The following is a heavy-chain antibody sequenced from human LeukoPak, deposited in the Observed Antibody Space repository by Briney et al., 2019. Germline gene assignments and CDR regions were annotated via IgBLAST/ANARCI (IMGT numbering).Heavy chain of an antibody. CDR3: AKGWRAQVAPIDY. Sequence: GRSLRLSCAASGFTFDDYAMHWVRQAPGKGLEWVSGISWNSGSIGYADSVKGRFTISRDNAKNSLYLQMNSLRAEDTALYCCAKGWRAQVAPIDYWGQGTLVTVSS. CDR2: ISWNSGSI. J-gene: IGHJ4*02. CDR1: GFTFDDYA. D-gene: IGHD3-3*01. V-gene: IGHV3-9*01.